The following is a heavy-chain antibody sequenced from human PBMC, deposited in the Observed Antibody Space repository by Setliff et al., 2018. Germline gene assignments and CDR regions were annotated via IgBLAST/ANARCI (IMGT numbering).Heavy chain of an antibody. CDR1: GYTFTSYY. CDR3: ARVYAYSYGFDY. D-gene: IGHD3-16*01. CDR2: INPSGGST. V-gene: IGHV1-46*01. J-gene: IGHJ4*02. Sequence: ASVKVSCKASGYTFTSYYMHWVRQAPGQGLEWMGIINPSGGSTSYAQKFQGRFTIPRDNAENSLFLQMNSLRAEDTAVYYCARVYAYSYGFDYWGQGTPVTVSS.